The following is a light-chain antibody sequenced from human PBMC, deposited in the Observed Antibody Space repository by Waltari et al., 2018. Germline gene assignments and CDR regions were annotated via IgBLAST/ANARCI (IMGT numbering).Light chain of an antibody. CDR3: QVWDTGTVV. CDR1: YIESTD. V-gene: IGLV3-21*03. CDR2: DDR. Sequence: SYVLTQAPSVSVAPGKAATITCGGTYIESTDVHWYQQKPGPPPVLAVYDDRDRPSGIPERFSGSTSGNTATLTISRVEAGDEADYYCQVWDTGTVVFGPGTKLSVL. J-gene: IGLJ1*01.